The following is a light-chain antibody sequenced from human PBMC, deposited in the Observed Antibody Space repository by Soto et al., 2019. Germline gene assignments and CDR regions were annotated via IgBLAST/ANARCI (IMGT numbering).Light chain of an antibody. V-gene: IGKV2-30*01. CDR1: QSLVYTDGHTS. CDR2: KVS. J-gene: IGKJ3*01. CDR3: MQGSYWHP. Sequence: VVMTQSALSLPVTLGQPASISCRSSQSLVYTDGHTSLTWFQRSPGQSPRHLIYKVSERDSGVPERFSGSGSGTDFTLKISRLEAEDVGIYSCMQGSYWHPFGPGTKVDI.